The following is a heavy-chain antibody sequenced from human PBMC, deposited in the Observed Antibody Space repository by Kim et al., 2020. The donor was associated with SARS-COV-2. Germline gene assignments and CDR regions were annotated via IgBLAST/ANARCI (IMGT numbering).Heavy chain of an antibody. CDR3: ARGNGRSGYYGGYFDY. CDR1: GGSISSSSYY. V-gene: IGHV4-39*07. CDR2: IYYSGST. J-gene: IGHJ4*02. D-gene: IGHD3-22*01. Sequence: SETLSLTCTVSGGSISSSSYYWGWIRQPPGKGLEWIGSIYYSGSTYYNPSLKSRVTISVDTSKNQFSLKLSSVTAADTAVYYCARGNGRSGYYGGYFDYWGQGTLVTVSS.